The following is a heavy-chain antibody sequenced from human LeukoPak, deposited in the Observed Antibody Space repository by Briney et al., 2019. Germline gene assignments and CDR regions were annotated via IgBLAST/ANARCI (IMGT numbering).Heavy chain of an antibody. J-gene: IGHJ4*02. D-gene: IGHD3-22*01. V-gene: IGHV3-23*01. CDR3: ARHTYYDASGSFDY. Sequence: PGGSLRLSCAASEFTFSSYAMSWVRQAPGKGLEWVSTISGGSGGTYYADSVKGRFTISRDNSQNTLYLHTNSLRAEDTALYYCARHTYYDASGSFDYWGQGTLVTVSS. CDR1: EFTFSSYA. CDR2: ISGGSGGT.